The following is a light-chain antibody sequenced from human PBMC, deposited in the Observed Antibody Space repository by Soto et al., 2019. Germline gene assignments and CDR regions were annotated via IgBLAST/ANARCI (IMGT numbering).Light chain of an antibody. CDR2: DAS. CDR1: RSISDW. Sequence: DIQMTQSPSTLSASVGDRVTITCRASRSISDWVAWYQQKPGKAPQLLIFDASTLKSGVPSRFSGSGSGTQFTLTISSLQPDDVATYYCLQYDSHSWTFGQGTKVDIK. J-gene: IGKJ1*01. V-gene: IGKV1-5*01. CDR3: LQYDSHSWT.